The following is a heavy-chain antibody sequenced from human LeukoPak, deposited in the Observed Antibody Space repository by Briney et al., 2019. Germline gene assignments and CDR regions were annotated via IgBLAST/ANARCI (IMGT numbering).Heavy chain of an antibody. Sequence: PSETLSLTCTVSGGSINSDYWGWVRQPPGKELEWIGSFCLGRDTYYRPSLKSRVTISVDTSKNQFSLNLNSVNAADTAVYYCARWASISREPGGFFDHWGQGTLVTVSS. CDR3: ARWASISREPGGFFDH. CDR1: GGSINSDY. V-gene: IGHV4-38-2*02. J-gene: IGHJ4*02. CDR2: FCLGRDT. D-gene: IGHD1-14*01.